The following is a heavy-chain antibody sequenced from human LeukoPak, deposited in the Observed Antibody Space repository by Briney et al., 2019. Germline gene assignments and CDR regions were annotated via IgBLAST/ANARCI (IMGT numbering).Heavy chain of an antibody. J-gene: IGHJ4*02. CDR2: IYHSGST. D-gene: IGHD2-2*01. V-gene: IGHV4-30-2*01. Sequence: SQTLSLTCAVSGGSISSGGYSWSWIRQPPGKGLEWIGYIYHSGSTYYNPSLKSRVTISVDRSKNQFSLKLSSVTAADTAVYYCARGRRSPVSSTSCYQFDYWGQGTLVTVSS. CDR1: GGSISSGGYS. CDR3: ARGRRSPVSSTSCYQFDY.